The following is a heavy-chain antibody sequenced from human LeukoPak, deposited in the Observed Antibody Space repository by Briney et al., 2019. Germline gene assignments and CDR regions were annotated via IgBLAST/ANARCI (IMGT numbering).Heavy chain of an antibody. CDR3: ATPNYYGSGSYYNSHLDY. V-gene: IGHV3-30*02. CDR2: IRYDGSNK. CDR1: GFTFGSYG. J-gene: IGHJ4*02. D-gene: IGHD3-10*01. Sequence: TGGSLRLSCAASGFTFGSYGMHWVRQAPGKGLEWVAFIRYDGSNKYYADSVKGRFTISRDNSKNTLYLQMNSLRAEDTAVYYCATPNYYGSGSYYNSHLDYWGQGTLVTVSS.